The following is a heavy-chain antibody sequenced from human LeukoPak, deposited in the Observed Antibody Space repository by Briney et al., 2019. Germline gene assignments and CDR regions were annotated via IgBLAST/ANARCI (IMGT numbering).Heavy chain of an antibody. V-gene: IGHV3-23*01. CDR3: AKDSSAAVPYYYYYMDV. Sequence: GGSLRLSCAASGFTFSSYGMSWVRQAPGKGLEWVSAISGSGGSTYYADSVKGRFTISRDNSKNTLYLQMNSLRAEDTAVYYCAKDSSAAVPYYYYYMDVWGKGTTVTISS. D-gene: IGHD6-13*01. J-gene: IGHJ6*03. CDR2: ISGSGGST. CDR1: GFTFSSYG.